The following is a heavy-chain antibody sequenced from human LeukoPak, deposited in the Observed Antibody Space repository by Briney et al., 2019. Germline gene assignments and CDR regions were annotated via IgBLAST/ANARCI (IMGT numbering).Heavy chain of an antibody. D-gene: IGHD3-22*01. V-gene: IGHV3-30*02. CDR2: IRYDGSFK. CDR1: GFTFRAYG. J-gene: IGHJ6*03. CDR3: ARDTVGYYDSSGYSRYYYYYMDV. Sequence: GGSLRLSCMASGFTFRAYGMHWVRQAPGKGLEWVSYIRYDGSFKFYADSVKGRFTISRDNSKNTLYLQMNSLRAEDTAVYYCARDTVGYYDSSGYSRYYYYYMDVWGKGTTVTVSS.